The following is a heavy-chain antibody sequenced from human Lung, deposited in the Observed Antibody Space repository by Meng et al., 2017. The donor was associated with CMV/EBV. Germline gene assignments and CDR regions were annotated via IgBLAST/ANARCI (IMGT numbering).Heavy chain of an antibody. D-gene: IGHD4-11*01. V-gene: IGHV3-13*01. CDR2: IGTAGDT. CDR1: GFTFSSYD. J-gene: IGHJ6*02. Sequence: LXCVASGFTFSSYDMHWVRQATGKGLEWVSAIGTAGDTYYPGSVKGRFTISRENAKNSLYLQMNSLRAGDTAVYYCARSATVTTLGSRYGMDVLGQGXTVTVSS. CDR3: ARSATVTTLGSRYGMDV.